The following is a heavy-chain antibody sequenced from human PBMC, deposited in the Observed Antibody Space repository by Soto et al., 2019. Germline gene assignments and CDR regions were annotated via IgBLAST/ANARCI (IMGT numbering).Heavy chain of an antibody. D-gene: IGHD3-10*01. Sequence: SVKVSCKASGYTFTSYGISWVRQAPGQGLEWMGWISAYNGNTNYAQKLQGRVTMTTDTSTSTAYMELRSLRSDDTAVYYCARLGLLWFGESTTYFDYWGQGTLVTVSS. J-gene: IGHJ4*02. CDR3: ARLGLLWFGESTTYFDY. CDR1: GYTFTSYG. V-gene: IGHV1-18*04. CDR2: ISAYNGNT.